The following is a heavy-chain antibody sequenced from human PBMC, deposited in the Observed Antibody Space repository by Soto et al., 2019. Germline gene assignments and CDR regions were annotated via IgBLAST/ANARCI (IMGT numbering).Heavy chain of an antibody. J-gene: IGHJ6*02. CDR2: ISYDGSNK. D-gene: IGHD6-19*01. CDR3: ARGGSGWYKDGMDV. CDR1: GFTFSSYA. Sequence: PGGSLRLSCAASGFTFSSYAMHWVRQAPGKGLEWVAVISYDGSNKYYADSVKGRFTISRDNSKNTLYLQMNSLRAEDTAVYYCARGGSGWYKDGMDVWGQGTTVTVSS. V-gene: IGHV3-30-3*01.